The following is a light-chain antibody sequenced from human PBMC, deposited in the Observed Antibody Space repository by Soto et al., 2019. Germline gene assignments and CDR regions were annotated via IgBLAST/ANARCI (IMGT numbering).Light chain of an antibody. CDR1: QSVGASY. V-gene: IGKV3-20*01. J-gene: IGKJ5*01. CDR2: GAS. Sequence: EMVLTQYPGTLSLAPEERDTLSCTASQSVGASYLAWYQQKPGQAPGLLIYGASTRATGIPARFSGSGSGTDSTLTISSLQPEDFATYYCQQSYSTPLFGQGTRLEIK. CDR3: QQSYSTPL.